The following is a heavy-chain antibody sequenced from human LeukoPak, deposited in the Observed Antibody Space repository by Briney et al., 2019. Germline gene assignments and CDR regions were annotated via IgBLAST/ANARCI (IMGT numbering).Heavy chain of an antibody. V-gene: IGHV4-34*01. J-gene: IGHJ4*02. CDR3: ASGGWRPGY. D-gene: IGHD6-19*01. CDR1: GGSFSGYY. CDR2: INHSGST. Sequence: ASETLSLTCAVYGGSFSGYYWSWIRQPPGKGLEWIGEINHSGSTNYNPSLKSRVTISVDTSKNQFSLKLSSVTAADTAVYYCASGGWRPGYWGQGTLVTVSS.